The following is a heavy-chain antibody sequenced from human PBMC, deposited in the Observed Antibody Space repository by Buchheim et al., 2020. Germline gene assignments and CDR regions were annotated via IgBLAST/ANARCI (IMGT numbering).Heavy chain of an antibody. V-gene: IGHV3-48*02. D-gene: IGHD1-26*01. CDR2: IDGSSSTL. CDR3: ARSGGWELAGLDC. Sequence: EVQLVESGGGLVQPGGSLRLSCAASGFVLRSNAMNWVRQAPGKGLEWVSYIDGSSSTLYYTDSVKGRFPISRDNAKNSPYLQRNSLRDEDTAVYYCARSGGWELAGLDCWGQGTL. CDR1: GFVLRSNA. J-gene: IGHJ4*02.